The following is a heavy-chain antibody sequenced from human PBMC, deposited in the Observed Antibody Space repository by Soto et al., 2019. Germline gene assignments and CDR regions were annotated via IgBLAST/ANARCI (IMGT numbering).Heavy chain of an antibody. CDR2: ISSSSSYI. CDR1: GFTFSSYS. V-gene: IGHV3-21*01. D-gene: IGHD3-3*01. J-gene: IGHJ6*03. Sequence: EVQLVESGGGLVKPGGSLRLSCAASGFTFSSYSMNWVRQAPGKGLEWFSSISSSSSYIYYADSGKGRFTISRDNAKNSLYLQMNSLRAEDTAVYYCASLRFLEWPHMDVWGKGTTVTVSS. CDR3: ASLRFLEWPHMDV.